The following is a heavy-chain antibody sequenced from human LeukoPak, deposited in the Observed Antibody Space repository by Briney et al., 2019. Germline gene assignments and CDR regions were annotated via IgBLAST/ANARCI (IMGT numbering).Heavy chain of an antibody. CDR1: GYIFTGYY. CDR3: ARDGRGGNNVDYFDY. CDR2: MNPNSGGT. J-gene: IGHJ4*02. D-gene: IGHD1-26*01. Sequence: ASVKVSCKASGYIFTGYYMHWVRQAPGQGLEWMEWMNPNSGGTTHAQKFQGRVTMTRDTSISTAYMELSGVRSDDTAVYYCARDGRGGNNVDYFDYWGQGTLVTVSS. V-gene: IGHV1-2*02.